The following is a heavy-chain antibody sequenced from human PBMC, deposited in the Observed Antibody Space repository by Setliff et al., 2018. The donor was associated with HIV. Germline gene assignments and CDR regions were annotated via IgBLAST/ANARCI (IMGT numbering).Heavy chain of an antibody. V-gene: IGHV1-2*02. D-gene: IGHD3-3*01. CDR1: GYIFTDYY. CDR3: AADNYNCNSFDS. J-gene: IGHJ4*02. CDR2: INPNGGYT. Sequence: VSVKVSCKASGYIFTDYYIHWVRQAPGQGLEWMGWINPNGGYTNYAQKFLGRVTMTQDTSFTTAYLELSRLGSDDTAVYYCAADNYNCNSFDSWGQGSLVTVSS.